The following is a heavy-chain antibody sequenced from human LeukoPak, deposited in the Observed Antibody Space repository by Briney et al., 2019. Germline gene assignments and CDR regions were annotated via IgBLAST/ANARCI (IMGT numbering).Heavy chain of an antibody. J-gene: IGHJ5*02. CDR3: ARRFDIDNWFDP. CDR2: LHYSGTT. D-gene: IGHD3-10*01. CDR1: GGSINSYY. Sequence: SETLSLTCTVSGGSINSYYWSWIRQPPGKGLEWIGYLHYSGTTNYNPFLKSRVTISLDTSKNQFSLHLTSVTAADTAVYYCARRFDIDNWFDPWGQGALVTVSS. V-gene: IGHV4-59*08.